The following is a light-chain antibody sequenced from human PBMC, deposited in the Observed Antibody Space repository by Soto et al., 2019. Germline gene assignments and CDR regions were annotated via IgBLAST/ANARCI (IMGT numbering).Light chain of an antibody. V-gene: IGLV3-21*04. CDR1: NIGSQS. CDR2: YDR. Sequence: SYELTQPPSVSVSPGKTASITCGGNNIGSQSVHWYQQKPGQAPVLVVFYDRVRPSGIPDRFSGSNSGNTATLTISRVEAGDEADYYGQVWDSSSDNPGVFGGGTKLTVL. J-gene: IGLJ2*01. CDR3: QVWDSSSDNPGV.